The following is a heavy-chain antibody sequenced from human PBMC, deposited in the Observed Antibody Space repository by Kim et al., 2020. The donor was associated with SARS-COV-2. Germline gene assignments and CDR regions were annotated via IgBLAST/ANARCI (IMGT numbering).Heavy chain of an antibody. CDR1: GLSFADSW. V-gene: IGHV3-7*05. CDR2: INQDGNQR. Sequence: GGSLRLSCSASGLSFADSWMIWVRRAPGKGLEWVANINQDGNQRQYLDSLTGRFTVSRDNAQESLFLQMSSLRSDDTATYYCAKPCSRGFVNWGQGSLVIVSS. CDR3: AKPCSRGFVN. J-gene: IGHJ4*02. D-gene: IGHD2-2*01.